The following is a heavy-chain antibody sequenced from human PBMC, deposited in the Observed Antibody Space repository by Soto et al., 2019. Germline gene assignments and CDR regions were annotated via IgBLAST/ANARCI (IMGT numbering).Heavy chain of an antibody. CDR2: ISAYNGNT. CDR1: GYTFTSYG. D-gene: IGHD3-10*01. V-gene: IGHV1-18*01. J-gene: IGHJ6*02. Sequence: GASVKVSCKASGYTFTSYGISWGRQAPGQGLERKGWISAYNGNTNYAQKLQGRVTMTIDTSTSTAYMELRSLRSDDTAVYYCARDDHYGSGSYYYYYYGMDVWGQGTTVTVSS. CDR3: ARDDHYGSGSYYYYYYGMDV.